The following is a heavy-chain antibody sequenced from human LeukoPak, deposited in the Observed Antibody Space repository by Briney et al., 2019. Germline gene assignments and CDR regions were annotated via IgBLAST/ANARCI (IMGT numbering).Heavy chain of an antibody. J-gene: IGHJ4*02. D-gene: IGHD6-13*01. CDR2: ISGSGGST. CDR1: GFTFSSYA. V-gene: IGHV3-23*01. Sequence: GGSLRLSCAASGFTFSSYAMSWVRQAPGKGLEWVSAISGSGGSTYYADSVKGRFTISRDNSKNTLYLQMNSLRAEDTAVYYWARVAAAAGTSLGYWGPGTLVTVSS. CDR3: ARVAAAAGTSLGY.